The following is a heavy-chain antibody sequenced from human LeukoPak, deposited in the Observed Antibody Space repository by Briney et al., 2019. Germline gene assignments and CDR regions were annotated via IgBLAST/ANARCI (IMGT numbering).Heavy chain of an antibody. CDR3: ARGVVGFVVVPAAISDY. Sequence: ASVKVSCKASGGTFSSYAISWVRQAPGQGLEWMGRIIPILGIANYAQKLQGRVTMTTDTSTSTAYMELSRLRSDDTAVYYCARGVVGFVVVPAAISDYWGQGTLVTVSS. CDR2: IIPILGIA. V-gene: IGHV1-69*04. J-gene: IGHJ4*02. D-gene: IGHD2-2*02. CDR1: GGTFSSYA.